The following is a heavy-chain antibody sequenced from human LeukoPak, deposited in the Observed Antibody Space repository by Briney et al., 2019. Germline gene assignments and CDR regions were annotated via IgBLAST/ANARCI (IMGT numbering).Heavy chain of an antibody. CDR2: MNPNSGNT. Sequence: ASVKVSCKASGYTFTSYDINWVRQATGQGLEWMGWMNPNSGNTNYAQKLQGRVTMTTDTSTSTAYMELRSLRSDDTAVYYCAREGIAVAGYFDYWGQGTLVTVSS. V-gene: IGHV1-18*01. J-gene: IGHJ4*02. D-gene: IGHD6-19*01. CDR3: AREGIAVAGYFDY. CDR1: GYTFTSYD.